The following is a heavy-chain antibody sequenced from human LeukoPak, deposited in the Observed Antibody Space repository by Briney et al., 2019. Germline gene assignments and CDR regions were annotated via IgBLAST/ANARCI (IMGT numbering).Heavy chain of an antibody. Sequence: ASVKVSCKASGYTFTGYIITWVRQPPGRGLEWVGWVSAYNGDTYYAQKVQGRVTMTTDSSTNTAYMELRSLRSDDTATYYCAKVYGRFEGYFDYWGQGTLVTVSP. CDR2: VSAYNGDT. CDR3: AKVYGRFEGYFDY. D-gene: IGHD1-26*01. J-gene: IGHJ4*02. V-gene: IGHV1-18*01. CDR1: GYTFTGYI.